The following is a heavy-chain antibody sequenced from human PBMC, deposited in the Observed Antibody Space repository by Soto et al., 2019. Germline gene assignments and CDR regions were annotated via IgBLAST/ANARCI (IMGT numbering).Heavy chain of an antibody. CDR2: INPNSGGT. CDR1: GYTFTGYY. D-gene: IGHD6-19*01. Sequence: ASVKVSCKASGYTFTGYYMHWVRQAPGQGLEWMGWINPNSGGTNYAQKFQGWVTMTRDTSISTAYMELSRLRSDDTAVYYCARDLYSSGWHAYGAFDIWGQGTMVTVSS. J-gene: IGHJ3*02. CDR3: ARDLYSSGWHAYGAFDI. V-gene: IGHV1-2*04.